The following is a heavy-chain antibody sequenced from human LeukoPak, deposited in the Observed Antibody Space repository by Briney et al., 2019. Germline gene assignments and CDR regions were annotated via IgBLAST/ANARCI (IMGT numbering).Heavy chain of an antibody. Sequence: PSETLSLTCAVYGGSFSGYYWSWIRQPPGKGLEWIGEINHSGSTNYNPSLKSRVTISVDTSKNQFSLKLSSVTAADTAVYYCARLPVTPKSFYDFWSGPDEYGMDVWGQGTTVTVSS. J-gene: IGHJ6*02. V-gene: IGHV4-34*01. D-gene: IGHD3-3*01. CDR2: INHSGST. CDR1: GGSFSGYY. CDR3: ARLPVTPKSFYDFWSGPDEYGMDV.